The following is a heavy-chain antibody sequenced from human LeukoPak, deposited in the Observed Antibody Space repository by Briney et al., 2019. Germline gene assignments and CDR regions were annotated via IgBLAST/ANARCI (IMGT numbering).Heavy chain of an antibody. J-gene: IGHJ4*02. CDR1: GFTFSSYA. D-gene: IGHD3-22*01. Sequence: GGSLRLSRAASGFTFSSYAMTWVRQAPGKGLEGVSAISGSGAKTYYADSVKGRFTISRDNSKNTLYLQMNSLRAEDTAVYYCTKERTSSGYYDYWGQGALVTVSS. CDR2: ISGSGAKT. CDR3: TKERTSSGYYDY. V-gene: IGHV3-23*01.